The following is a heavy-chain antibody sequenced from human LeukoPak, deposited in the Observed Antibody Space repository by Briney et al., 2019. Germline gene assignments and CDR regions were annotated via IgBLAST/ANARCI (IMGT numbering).Heavy chain of an antibody. CDR1: GYTLTELS. CDR3: AATGYSSGWYVGGNWFDP. V-gene: IGHV1-24*01. D-gene: IGHD6-19*01. CDR2: FDPEDGET. Sequence: GASVKVSCKVSGYTLTELSMHWVRQAPGKGLEWTGGFDPEDGETIYAQKFQGRVTMTEDTSTDTAYMELSSLRSEDTAVYYCAATGYSSGWYVGGNWFDPWGQGTLVTVSS. J-gene: IGHJ5*02.